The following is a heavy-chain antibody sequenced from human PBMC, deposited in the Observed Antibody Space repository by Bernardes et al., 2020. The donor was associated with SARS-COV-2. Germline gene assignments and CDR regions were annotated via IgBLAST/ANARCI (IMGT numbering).Heavy chain of an antibody. CDR3: AKDRYRYCSSTSCNYYYYGMDV. CDR1: GFTFSSYA. CDR2: ISGSGGST. D-gene: IGHD2-2*01. J-gene: IGHJ6*02. V-gene: IGHV3-23*01. Sequence: GGSLRLSCAASGFTFSSYAMSWVRQAPGKGLEWVSAISGSGGSTYYADSVKGRFTISRDNSKNTLYLQMNSLRAEDTAVYYCAKDRYRYCSSTSCNYYYYGMDVWGQGTKVTVS.